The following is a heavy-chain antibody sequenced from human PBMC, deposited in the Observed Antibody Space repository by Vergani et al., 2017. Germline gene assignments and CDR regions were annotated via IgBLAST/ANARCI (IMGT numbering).Heavy chain of an antibody. CDR1: GFTFIMHA. J-gene: IGHJ3*02. V-gene: IGHV3-23*04. CDR2: LSASDRRT. D-gene: IGHD6-19*01. Sequence: EVDLVESGGGLEQPGRSLRLSCAASGFTFIMHAMSWVRQATGKGLEWVSTLSASDRRTHYADSVKGRFTISRYNSKNTLFLHMNSLRHEDTAVYYCAKVGRSEVAGTVGAFDIWGQGTMVTVSS. CDR3: AKVGRSEVAGTVGAFDI.